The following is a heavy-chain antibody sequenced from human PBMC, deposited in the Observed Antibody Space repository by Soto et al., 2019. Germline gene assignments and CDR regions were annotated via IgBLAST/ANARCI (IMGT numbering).Heavy chain of an antibody. J-gene: IGHJ6*03. CDR1: GFTFSSYA. D-gene: IGHD6-13*01. V-gene: IGHV3-23*01. CDR2: ISGSGGST. CDR3: AKYGSSSWYYYYYYMDV. Sequence: GGSLRLSCAASGFTFSSYAMSWVRQAPGKGLEWVSAISGSGGSTYYADSVKGRFTISRDNSKNTLYLQMNSLRAEDTAVYYCAKYGSSSWYYYYYYMDVWGKGTTVTVSS.